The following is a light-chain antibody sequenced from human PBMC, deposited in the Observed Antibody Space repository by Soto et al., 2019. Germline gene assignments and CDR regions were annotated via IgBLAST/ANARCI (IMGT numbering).Light chain of an antibody. CDR2: EVS. J-gene: IGLJ2*01. CDR1: SSDVGGYNY. V-gene: IGLV2-14*01. Sequence: QSVLTQPASVSGSPGQSITISCTGTSSDVGGYNYVSWYQQHPGKAPKFMIYEVSNRPSGVSNRFSGSKSGNTASLTISGLQAEDEADYYCSSYTSSSTPVVFGGGTKVTVL. CDR3: SSYTSSSTPVV.